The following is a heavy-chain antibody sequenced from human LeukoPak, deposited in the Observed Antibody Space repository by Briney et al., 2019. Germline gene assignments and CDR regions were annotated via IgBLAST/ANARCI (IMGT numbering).Heavy chain of an antibody. D-gene: IGHD2-15*01. J-gene: IGHJ6*01. CDR1: GFTFSSYT. Sequence: GGSLRLSCAASGFTFSSYTMNWVRQAPGKGLEWVSYISSSISYIYYADSVKGRFTISRDNAENSLYLQMNSLRAEDTAVYYCARGSEGYCSGGGCYYGMDVWGQGTTVTVSS. V-gene: IGHV3-21*01. CDR2: ISSSISYI. CDR3: ARGSEGYCSGGGCYYGMDV.